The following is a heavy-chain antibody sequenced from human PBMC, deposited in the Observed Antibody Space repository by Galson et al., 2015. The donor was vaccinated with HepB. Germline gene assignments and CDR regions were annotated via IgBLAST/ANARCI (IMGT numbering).Heavy chain of an antibody. D-gene: IGHD3-10*01. CDR2: INPSGGST. Sequence: SVKVSCKASGYTFTSYYMHRVRQAPGQGLEWMGIINPSGGSTSYAQKFQGRVTMTRDTSTSTVYMELSSLRSGDTAVYYCARAGPYGSGSYYPLDDYWGQGTLVTVSS. J-gene: IGHJ4*02. CDR3: ARAGPYGSGSYYPLDDY. V-gene: IGHV1-46*01. CDR1: GYTFTSYY.